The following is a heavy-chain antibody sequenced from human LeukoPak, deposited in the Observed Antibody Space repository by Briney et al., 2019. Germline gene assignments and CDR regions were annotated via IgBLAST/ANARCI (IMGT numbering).Heavy chain of an antibody. V-gene: IGHV3-74*01. D-gene: IGHD3-22*01. CDR1: GITFSTYC. CDR2: INSEGSNI. J-gene: IGHJ4*02. CDR3: ARSSSDSISYYDH. Sequence: GGSLRLSCAGAGITFSTYCMHWVRQAPGKGLGWVARINSEGSNIIYADSVKGRFTISRDNSKNTLFLQMNSLRTEHTAVYYCARSSSDSISYYDHWGQGTLVTVSS.